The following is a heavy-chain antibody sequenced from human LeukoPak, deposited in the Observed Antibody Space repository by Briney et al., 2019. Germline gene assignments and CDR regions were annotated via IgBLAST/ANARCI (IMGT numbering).Heavy chain of an antibody. CDR2: IIPIFGTA. CDR1: GGTFSSYA. V-gene: IGHV1-69*05. CDR3: ARGPNPPDLFDY. J-gene: IGHJ4*02. Sequence: SSVKVSCKASGGTFSSYAISWVRQAPGHGLEWMGGIIPIFGTANYAQKFQGRVTITTDESTSTAYMELSSLRSEDTAVYYCARGPNPPDLFDYWGQGTLVTVSS.